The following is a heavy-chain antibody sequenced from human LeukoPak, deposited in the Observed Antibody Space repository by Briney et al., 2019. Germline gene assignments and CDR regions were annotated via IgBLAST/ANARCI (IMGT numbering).Heavy chain of an antibody. J-gene: IGHJ1*01. CDR1: GFTFSSYA. Sequence: GGSLRLSCAASGFTFSSYAMSWVRQAPGKGLEWVSAISGSGGSTYYADSVEGRFTISRDNSKNTLYLRMNSLRAEDTAVYYCAKGRITMIVVVTEYFQHWGQGTLVTVSS. D-gene: IGHD3-22*01. CDR3: AKGRITMIVVVTEYFQH. CDR2: ISGSGGST. V-gene: IGHV3-23*01.